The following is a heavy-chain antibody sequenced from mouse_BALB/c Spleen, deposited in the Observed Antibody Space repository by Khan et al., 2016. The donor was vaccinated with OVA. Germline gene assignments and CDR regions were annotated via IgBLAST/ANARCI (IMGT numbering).Heavy chain of an antibody. CDR3: ARVYGGDFDY. D-gene: IGHD1-1*01. Sequence: EVQLQESGPGLLKPSQSLSLTCTVTGYSITTDYAWNWIRQFPGNKLEWMGFISYSGNTKYNPSLKSRISITRDTSKNQFFLQLKSVTTEDTARYYCARVYGGDFDYWGQGTTLTVSS. CDR1: GYSITTDYA. CDR2: ISYSGNT. J-gene: IGHJ2*01. V-gene: IGHV3-2*02.